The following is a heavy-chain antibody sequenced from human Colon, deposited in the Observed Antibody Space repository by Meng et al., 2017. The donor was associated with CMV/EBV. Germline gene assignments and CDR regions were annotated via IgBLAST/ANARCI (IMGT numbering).Heavy chain of an antibody. J-gene: IGHJ4*02. CDR2: IYSGGST. CDR3: AREFFLDY. Sequence: GESLKISCAASGFTFSNYWMTWLRQAPGRGLEWISVIYSGGSTNYANSVKGRFTVSKDTSKNILYLQMNSLTPGDTAVYFCAREFFLDYWGQGTLVTVSS. V-gene: IGHV3-66*02. CDR1: GFTFSNYW. D-gene: IGHD3-10*01.